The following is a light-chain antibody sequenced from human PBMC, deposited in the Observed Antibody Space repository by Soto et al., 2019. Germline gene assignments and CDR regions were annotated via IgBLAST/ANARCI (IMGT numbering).Light chain of an antibody. J-gene: IGKJ1*01. CDR2: GAS. V-gene: IGKV3-15*01. Sequence: EIVMTQSPATLSVSPGERATLSCRASQSVSSNLAWYQQKPGQVPRLLISGASTRATGIPARFSGSGSGTEFTLTISSLQSADVAVYYCPQHNYWPRTFGQGTKVEIK. CDR1: QSVSSN. CDR3: PQHNYWPRT.